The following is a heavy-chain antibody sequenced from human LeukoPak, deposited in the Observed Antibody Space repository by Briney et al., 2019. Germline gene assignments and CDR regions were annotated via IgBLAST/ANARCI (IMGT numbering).Heavy chain of an antibody. J-gene: IGHJ3*02. V-gene: IGHV3-9*01. CDR1: GFTFDDYA. D-gene: IGHD6-19*01. CDR2: ISWNSGSI. Sequence: GGSLRLSCAASGFTFDDYAMHWVRQAPGKSLEWVSGISWNSGSIGYADSVKGRFTISRDNAKNSLYLQMNSLRAEDTALYYCAKVAVQWLVQNAFDIWGQGTMVTVSS. CDR3: AKVAVQWLVQNAFDI.